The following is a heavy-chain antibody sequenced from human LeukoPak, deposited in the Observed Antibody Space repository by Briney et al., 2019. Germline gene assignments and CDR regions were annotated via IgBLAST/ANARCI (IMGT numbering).Heavy chain of an antibody. J-gene: IGHJ4*02. Sequence: GGSLRLSRAASGFTYISYDMTWVRQAPGKGLEWVSGISASGDRTYYADSVKGRFTISRDNSKNTLSLQMNSLRVEDTAVYYCAKDSVRSSGWFYFDYWGQGTLVTVSS. CDR2: ISASGDRT. D-gene: IGHD6-19*01. CDR3: AKDSVRSSGWFYFDY. CDR1: GFTYISYD. V-gene: IGHV3-23*01.